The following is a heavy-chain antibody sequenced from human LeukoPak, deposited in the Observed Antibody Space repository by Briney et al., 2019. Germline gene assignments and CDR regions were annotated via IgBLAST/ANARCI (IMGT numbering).Heavy chain of an antibody. CDR2: IYTSGST. CDR1: GSSISSGSYY. CDR3: ARIPYYYYYMDV. Sequence: SQTLSLTCTVAGSSISSGSYYWSWIRQPAGKGLEWIGRIYTSGSTNYNPSLKSRVTMSVDTSKNQFSLKLSSVTAADTAVYYCARIPYYYYYMDVWGKGTTVTVSS. J-gene: IGHJ6*03. V-gene: IGHV4-61*02.